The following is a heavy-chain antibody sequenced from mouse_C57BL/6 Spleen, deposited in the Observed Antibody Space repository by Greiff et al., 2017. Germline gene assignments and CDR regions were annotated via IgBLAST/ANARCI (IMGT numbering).Heavy chain of an antibody. CDR2: ISSGGDYI. V-gene: IGHV5-9-1*02. Sequence: EVQLQQSGEGLVKPGGSLKLSCAASGFTFSSYAMSWVRQTPEKRLEWVAYISSGGDYIYYADTVKGRFTISRDNARNTLYLQMSSLKSEDTAMYYCTRGDYYGNYHVFAYWGQGTLVTVSA. CDR3: TRGDYYGNYHVFAY. CDR1: GFTFSSYA. J-gene: IGHJ3*01. D-gene: IGHD2-1*01.